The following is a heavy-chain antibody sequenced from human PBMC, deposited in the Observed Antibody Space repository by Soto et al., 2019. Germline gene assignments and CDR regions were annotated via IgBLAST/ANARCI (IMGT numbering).Heavy chain of an antibody. CDR3: ARAPHDYGDWFAFDI. CDR1: GGTFSSYT. Sequence: QVQLVQSGAEVKKPGSSVKVSCKASGGTFSSYTISWVRQAPGQGLEWMGRIIPILGIANYAQKFQGRVTITADKSTSTAYMELSSLRSEDTAVYYCARAPHDYGDWFAFDIWCQGTMVTVSS. J-gene: IGHJ3*02. CDR2: IIPILGIA. V-gene: IGHV1-69*02. D-gene: IGHD4-17*01.